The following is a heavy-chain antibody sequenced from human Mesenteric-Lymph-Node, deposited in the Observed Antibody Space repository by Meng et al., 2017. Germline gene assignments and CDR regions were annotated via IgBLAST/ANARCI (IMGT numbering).Heavy chain of an antibody. D-gene: IGHD3-9*01. V-gene: IGHV1-18*01. J-gene: IGHJ4*02. CDR3: ARLGLQTTGLNDC. Sequence: QVQLVQSRAQVKKPGAPVKPSCKASGYTHTSYGITWVRQAPGHGLEWMGWISAYNGNTNYAQKLQGRVTMTTDTSTSTAYMELRSLRSDDTAVYYCARLGLQTTGLNDCWGQGTLVTVSS. CDR1: GYTHTSYG. CDR2: ISAYNGNT.